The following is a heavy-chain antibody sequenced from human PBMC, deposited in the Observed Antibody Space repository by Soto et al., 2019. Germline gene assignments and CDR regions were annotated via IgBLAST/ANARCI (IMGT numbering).Heavy chain of an antibody. CDR3: AREGASSYASRHFDN. D-gene: IGHD3-16*01. CDR2: IYGSGGT. V-gene: IGHV4-4*07. CDR1: GGSMFSYY. Sequence: QVQLQESGPGLVKASETLSLTCTVSGGSMFSYYWSWIRQPAGKGLEWIARIYGSGGTNYNPCLKSRVTMSLDTSKNKFSLRLTSVTAADTAVYYCAREGASSYASRHFDNWGPGTLVTVSS. J-gene: IGHJ4*02.